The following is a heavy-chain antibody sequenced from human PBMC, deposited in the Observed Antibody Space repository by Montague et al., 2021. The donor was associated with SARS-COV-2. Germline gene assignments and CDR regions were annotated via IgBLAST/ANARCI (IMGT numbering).Heavy chain of an antibody. D-gene: IGHD2-15*01. CDR2: IYYSGST. CDR3: ARLEAGDCSGGSCYSSWFDP. CDR1: GGSISSYY. Sequence: SETLSLTCTVSGGSISSYYWSWIRQPPGKGLGWIGYIYYSGSTNYSPSLKSRVTISVDTSKNQFSLKLSSVTAADTAVYYCARLEAGDCSGGSCYSSWFDPWGQGTLVTVSS. J-gene: IGHJ5*02. V-gene: IGHV4-59*08.